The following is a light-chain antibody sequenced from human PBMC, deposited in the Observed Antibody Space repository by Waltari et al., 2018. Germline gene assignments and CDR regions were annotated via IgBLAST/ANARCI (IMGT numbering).Light chain of an antibody. Sequence: DIVMTQSPDSLAVSLGERATINCKSSQTVLYSSNNKNYLAWYQQKPGQPPKLLIYWASTRESGVPDRFSGSGSGTDFTLTISSLQAEDVAVSSCQQYYSTLSLTFGGGTKVEIK. CDR2: WAS. CDR3: QQYYSTLSLT. CDR1: QTVLYSSNNKNY. J-gene: IGKJ4*01. V-gene: IGKV4-1*01.